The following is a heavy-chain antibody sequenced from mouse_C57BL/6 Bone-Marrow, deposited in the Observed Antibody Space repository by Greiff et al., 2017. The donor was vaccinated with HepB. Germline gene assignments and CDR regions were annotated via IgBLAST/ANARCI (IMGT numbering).Heavy chain of an antibody. D-gene: IGHD1-1*01. CDR1: GFTFSDYY. J-gene: IGHJ1*03. CDR2: INYDGSST. V-gene: IGHV5-16*01. Sequence: DVMLVESEGGLVQPGSSMKLSCTASGFTFSDYYMAWVRQVPEKGLEWVANINYDGSSTYYLDSLKSRFIISRDNAKNILYLQMSSLKSEDTATYYCARGYGSSVWYFDVWGTGTTVTVSS. CDR3: ARGYGSSVWYFDV.